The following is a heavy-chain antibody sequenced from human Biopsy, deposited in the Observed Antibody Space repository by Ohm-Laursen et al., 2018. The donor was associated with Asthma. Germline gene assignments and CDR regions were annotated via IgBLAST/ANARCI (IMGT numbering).Heavy chain of an antibody. CDR1: GGTFSNFA. CDR2: NMTVFGTT. J-gene: IGHJ6*02. CDR3: ARCQVGYSSGWSLLLKKIYYSGMDV. D-gene: IGHD6-19*01. Sequence: GSSVKVSCKAPGGTFSNFAISWVRQAPGQGLEWLGGNMTVFGTTNYAQKLQGRVAITADESTSTAYMEVTSLRSEDKAIYYCARCQVGYSSGWSLLLKKIYYSGMDVWGQGTAVTVSS. V-gene: IGHV1-69*01.